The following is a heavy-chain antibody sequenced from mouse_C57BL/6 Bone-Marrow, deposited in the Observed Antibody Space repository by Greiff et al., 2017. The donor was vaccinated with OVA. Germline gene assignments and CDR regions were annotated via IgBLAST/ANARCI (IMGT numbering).Heavy chain of an antibody. V-gene: IGHV3-6*01. Sequence: ESGPGLVKPSQSLSLTCSVTGYSITSGYYWNWIRQFPGNKLEWMGYISYDGSNNYNPSLKNRISITRDTSKNQFFLKLNSVTTEDTATYYCARGFSNSFAYWGQGTLVTVSA. J-gene: IGHJ3*01. CDR2: ISYDGSN. D-gene: IGHD2-5*01. CDR1: GYSITSGYY. CDR3: ARGFSNSFAY.